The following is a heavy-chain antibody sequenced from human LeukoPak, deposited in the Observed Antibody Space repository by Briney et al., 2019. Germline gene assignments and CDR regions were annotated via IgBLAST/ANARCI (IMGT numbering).Heavy chain of an antibody. CDR1: GFTFDDYA. J-gene: IGHJ6*03. V-gene: IGHV3-9*01. CDR2: ISWNSGSI. CDR3: AKVMKGSERLTMVRGVIIKTAGLYYMDV. Sequence: GGSLRLSCAASGFTFDDYAMHWVRQAPGKGLEWVSGISWNSGSIGYADSVKGRFTISRDNAKNSLYLQMNSLRAEDTAVYYCAKVMKGSERLTMVRGVIIKTAGLYYMDVWGKGPRSPSP. D-gene: IGHD3-10*01.